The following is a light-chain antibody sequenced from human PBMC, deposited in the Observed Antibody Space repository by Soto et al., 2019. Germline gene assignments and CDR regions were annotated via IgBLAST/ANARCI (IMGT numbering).Light chain of an antibody. CDR1: QSISIN. J-gene: IGKJ3*01. CDR3: HQYGNWPPT. CDR2: GAS. Sequence: EIVMTQSQATLSVSPGERATLSCRASQSISINLAWDQQKPGQAPRLLIYGASTRATGFPARFSGSGSGTEFTLTISSLQSEDFALYYCHQYGNWPPTFGPGTKVDIK. V-gene: IGKV3-15*01.